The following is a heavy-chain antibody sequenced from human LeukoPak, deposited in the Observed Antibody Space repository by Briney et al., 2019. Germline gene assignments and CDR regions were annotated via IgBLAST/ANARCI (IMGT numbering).Heavy chain of an antibody. CDR3: ARRLLQLWAQFDY. D-gene: IGHD5-18*01. CDR2: IIPIFGTA. Sequence: SVKVSCKASGGTFSSYAISWVRQAPRPGLEWMGGIIPIFGTANYAQKFQGRVTITADESTSTAYMELSSLRSEDTAVYYCARRLLQLWAQFDYWGQGTLVTVSS. V-gene: IGHV1-69*13. CDR1: GGTFSSYA. J-gene: IGHJ4*02.